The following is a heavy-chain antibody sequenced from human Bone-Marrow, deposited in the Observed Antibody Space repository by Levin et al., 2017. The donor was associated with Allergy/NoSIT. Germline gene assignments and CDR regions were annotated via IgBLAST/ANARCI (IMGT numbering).Heavy chain of an antibody. CDR2: INPSGIT. CDR1: GGSFSGLY. Sequence: SETLSLTCAVYGGSFSGLYWSWIRQPPGKGLEWIGEINPSGITNYNPSLKSRVTISADTSKNQFSLKLSSLTAADTAVYYCARIREAYHPEEACDIWGQGTMVTVSS. J-gene: IGHJ3*02. CDR3: ARIREAYHPEEACDI. D-gene: IGHD3-16*01. V-gene: IGHV4-34*01.